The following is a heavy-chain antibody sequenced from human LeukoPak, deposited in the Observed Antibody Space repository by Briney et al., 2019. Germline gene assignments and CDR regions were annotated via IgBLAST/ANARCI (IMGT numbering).Heavy chain of an antibody. J-gene: IGHJ3*02. D-gene: IGHD6-19*01. CDR1: GYTFTSYY. V-gene: IGHV1-46*01. Sequence: EASVKVSCKASGYTFTSYYMHWVRQAPGQGLEWMGIINPSGGSTSYAQKFQGRVTMTRDTSTSTVYVELSSLRSEDTAVYYCARDGKYSSGWITAFDIWGQGTMVTVSS. CDR2: INPSGGST. CDR3: ARDGKYSSGWITAFDI.